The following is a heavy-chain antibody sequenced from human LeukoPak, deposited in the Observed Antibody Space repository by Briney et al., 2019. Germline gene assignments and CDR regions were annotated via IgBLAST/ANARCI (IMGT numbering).Heavy chain of an antibody. CDR1: VFTFSTFT. V-gene: IGHV3-21*04. CDR3: ARGFCRGRRCYLPNWFDS. J-gene: IGHJ5*01. Sequence: GGSLRLSGAAPVFTFSTFTMNGVRDARGKGLGGVSSVTSSSSDIYYADSVKGRFTISRDNAGNSLYLQMISLRADDTAIYYCARGFCRGRRCYLPNWFDSWGPGILVTVSS. CDR2: VTSSSSDI. D-gene: IGHD2-15*01.